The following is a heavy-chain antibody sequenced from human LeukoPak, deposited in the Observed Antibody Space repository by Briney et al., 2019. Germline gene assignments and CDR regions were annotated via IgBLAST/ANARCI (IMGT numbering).Heavy chain of an antibody. Sequence: GGSLRLSCAAAGFTFSSYDMHSVRQDTRKGLEWVSAIGTAGDTYYPGSVKGRFTISRENAKNSLYLQMNSLRAGDTAVYYCARGGSSYYGMDVWGQGTTVTVSS. CDR2: IGTAGDT. CDR3: ARGGSSYYGMDV. V-gene: IGHV3-13*01. J-gene: IGHJ6*02. D-gene: IGHD2-15*01. CDR1: GFTFSSYD.